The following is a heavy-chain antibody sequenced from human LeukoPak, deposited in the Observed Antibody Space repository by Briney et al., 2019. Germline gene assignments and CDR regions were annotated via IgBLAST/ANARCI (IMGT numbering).Heavy chain of an antibody. D-gene: IGHD2/OR15-2a*01. J-gene: IGHJ4*02. CDR3: ARVREPSGEYYIYFFDY. Sequence: GESLKISCKASGYSFSTFWIGWVRQVPGKGLEWMGMIFPGDSDTRYNPSFQGQVTISADKPSSTAFLQWSSLKASDTATYYCARVREPSGEYYIYFFDYWGQGALVTVSS. CDR1: GYSFSTFW. V-gene: IGHV5-51*04. CDR2: IFPGDSDT.